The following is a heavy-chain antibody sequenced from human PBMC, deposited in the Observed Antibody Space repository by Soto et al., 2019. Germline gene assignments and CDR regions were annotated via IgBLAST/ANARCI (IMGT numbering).Heavy chain of an antibody. CDR3: ARTFGEYAFDI. Sequence: PGGSLRLSCAASGFTFSSYAMHWVRQAPGKGLEWVAVISYDGSNKYYADSVKGRFTISRDNSKNTLYLQMNSLRAEDTAVYYCARTFGEYAFDIWGQGTMVTVSS. CDR1: GFTFSSYA. CDR2: ISYDGSNK. V-gene: IGHV3-30-3*01. D-gene: IGHD3-10*01. J-gene: IGHJ3*02.